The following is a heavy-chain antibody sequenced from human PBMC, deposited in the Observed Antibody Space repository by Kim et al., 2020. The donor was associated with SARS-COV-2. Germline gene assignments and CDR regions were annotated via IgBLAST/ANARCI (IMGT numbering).Heavy chain of an antibody. D-gene: IGHD6-13*01. J-gene: IGHJ4*02. V-gene: IGHV1-69*01. CDR2: TT. CDR3: AREELQQLEF. Sequence: TTKYAQKCQGRVTITAEESTSTAYMELTSRGSDDTAVYYCAREELQQLEFWGQGTLVTVSS.